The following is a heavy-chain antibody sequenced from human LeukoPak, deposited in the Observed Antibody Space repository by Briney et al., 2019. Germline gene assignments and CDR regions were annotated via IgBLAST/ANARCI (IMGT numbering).Heavy chain of an antibody. V-gene: IGHV3-7*01. J-gene: IGHJ4*02. CDR2: IKQDGSKK. Sequence: GSLRLSCVASGFPFSSYWMTWVRQAPGKGLEWVANIKQDGSKKSYVDSVKGRFTISRDNAKNSLYLQMNSLRAEDTAIYYCFREGGDWGQGTLVTVSS. CDR1: GFPFSSYW. D-gene: IGHD3-10*01. CDR3: FREGGD.